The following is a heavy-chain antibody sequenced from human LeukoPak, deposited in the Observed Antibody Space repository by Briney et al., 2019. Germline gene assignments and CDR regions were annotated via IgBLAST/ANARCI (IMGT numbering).Heavy chain of an antibody. CDR2: ISDSGGST. D-gene: IGHD3-10*01. CDR3: ARASGPFDY. V-gene: IGHV3-23*01. Sequence: GGSLRLSCAVSGITLSNYGMSWVRQAPGKGLEWVAGISDSGGSTNYADSVKGRFTISRDNPKNTLYPQMNSLRAEDTGVYYCARASGPFDYWGQGTLVTVSS. CDR1: GITLSNYG. J-gene: IGHJ4*02.